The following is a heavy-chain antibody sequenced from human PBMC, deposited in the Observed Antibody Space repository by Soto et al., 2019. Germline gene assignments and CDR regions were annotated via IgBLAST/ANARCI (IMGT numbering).Heavy chain of an antibody. D-gene: IGHD2-2*02. J-gene: IGHJ6*02. Sequence: QVQLVESGGGVVQPGRSLRLSCAASGFTFSSYAMHWVRQAPGKGLEWVAVISYDGSNKYYADSVKGRFTISRDNSKNTLYLQMNSLRAEDTAVYYCARAGTSCYRFYYYYGMDVWGQGTTVTFSS. CDR2: ISYDGSNK. CDR3: ARAGTSCYRFYYYYGMDV. CDR1: GFTFSSYA. V-gene: IGHV3-30-3*01.